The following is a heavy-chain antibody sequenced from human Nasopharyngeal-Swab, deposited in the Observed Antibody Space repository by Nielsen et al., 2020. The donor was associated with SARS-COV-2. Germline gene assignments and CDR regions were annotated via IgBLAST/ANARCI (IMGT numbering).Heavy chain of an antibody. V-gene: IGHV4-34*01. D-gene: IGHD6-19*01. CDR3: ARVPPIAVAGKGVDV. Sequence: SQTLSLTCAVYGGSFSGYYWSWIRQRPGEGLEWIGEINHSGSTNYNPSLKSRVTISVDTSKNQFSLKLSSVTAADTAVYYCARVPPIAVAGKGVDVWGQGTTVTVSS. J-gene: IGHJ6*02. CDR2: INHSGST. CDR1: GGSFSGYY.